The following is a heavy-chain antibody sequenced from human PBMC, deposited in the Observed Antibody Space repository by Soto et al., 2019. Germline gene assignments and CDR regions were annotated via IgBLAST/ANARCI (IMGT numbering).Heavy chain of an antibody. CDR3: TRLWFGEF. CDR2: IKRKTDGGTT. CDR1: GFTFSNAW. J-gene: IGHJ4*02. Sequence: EVQLVESGGGLVKPGGSLRLSCAASGFTFSNAWMSWVRQAPGKGLEWVGRIKRKTDGGTTDYAAPVKGRFTISRDDSKNTLYLQMNSLKTEDTAVYYCTRLWFGEFWGQGTLVTVSS. V-gene: IGHV3-15*01. D-gene: IGHD3-10*01.